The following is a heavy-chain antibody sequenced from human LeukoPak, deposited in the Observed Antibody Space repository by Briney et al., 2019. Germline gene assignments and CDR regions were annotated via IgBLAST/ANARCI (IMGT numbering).Heavy chain of an antibody. CDR2: IYHSGST. D-gene: IGHD3-10*01. Sequence: GSLRLSCAAPGFTFSDYYMSWIRQAPGKGLEWIGSIYHSGSTYYNPSLKSRVTISVDTSKNHFSLKLSSVTAADTAVYYCARYYYGSGSYYYFDYWGQGTLVTVSS. CDR1: GFTFSDYY. J-gene: IGHJ4*02. V-gene: IGHV4-38-2*01. CDR3: ARYYYGSGSYYYFDY.